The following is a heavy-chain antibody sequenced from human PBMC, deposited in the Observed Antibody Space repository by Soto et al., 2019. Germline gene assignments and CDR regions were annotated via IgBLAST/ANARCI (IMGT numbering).Heavy chain of an antibody. CDR3: ASHPRDSSGYWYYYDY. CDR2: IIPILGIA. J-gene: IGHJ4*02. Sequence: ASVKVSCKASGGTFSSYTINWVRQAPGQGLEWMGKIIPILGIANYAQKFQGRVTITADKSTSTAYMELGSLRSEDTAVYYCASHPRDSSGYWYYYDYWSQGTLVTVSS. D-gene: IGHD3-22*01. CDR1: GGTFSSYT. V-gene: IGHV1-69*02.